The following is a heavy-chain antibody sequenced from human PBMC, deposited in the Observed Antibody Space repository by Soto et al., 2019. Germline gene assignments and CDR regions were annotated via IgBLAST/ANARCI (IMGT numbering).Heavy chain of an antibody. CDR3: AREGSTGDPYYGMDV. J-gene: IGHJ6*02. Sequence: SVKVSCKASGGTFSSYTISWVRQAPGQGLEWMGRIIPILGIANYAQKFQGRVTITADKSTSTAYMELSSLRSEDTAVYYCAREGSTGDPYYGMDVWGQGTTVTSP. V-gene: IGHV1-69*04. CDR2: IIPILGIA. D-gene: IGHD1-26*01. CDR1: GGTFSSYT.